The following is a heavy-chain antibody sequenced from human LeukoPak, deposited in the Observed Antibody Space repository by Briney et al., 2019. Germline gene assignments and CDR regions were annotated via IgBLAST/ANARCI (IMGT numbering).Heavy chain of an antibody. D-gene: IGHD3-10*01. CDR1: GGSISSYY. CDR2: IYYSGST. CDR3: ARVSGTMVRGVITTSIYYYYGMDV. V-gene: IGHV4-59*01. J-gene: IGHJ6*02. Sequence: SETLSLTCTVSGGSISSYYWSWIRQPPGKGLEWIGYIYYSGSTNYNPSLKSRVTISVDTSKNQFSLKLSSVTAADTAVYYCARVSGTMVRGVITTSIYYYYGMDVWGQGTTVTVSS.